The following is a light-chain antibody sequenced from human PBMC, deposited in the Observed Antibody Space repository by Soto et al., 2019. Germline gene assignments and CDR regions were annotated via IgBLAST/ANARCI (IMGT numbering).Light chain of an antibody. CDR1: QTITNW. CDR2: KTS. Sequence: DIQMTQSPSTLSASVGDRVTITCRASQTITNWLAWYQQKPGKAPKVLIYKTSSLESGVPSRFSGSGSGTEFTLTINGLQPDDFATYYCQQYESYWTVGQGTKVEIK. J-gene: IGKJ1*01. V-gene: IGKV1-5*03. CDR3: QQYESYWT.